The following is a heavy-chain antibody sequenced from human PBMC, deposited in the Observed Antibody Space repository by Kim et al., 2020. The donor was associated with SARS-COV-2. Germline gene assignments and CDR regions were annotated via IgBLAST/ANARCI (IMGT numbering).Heavy chain of an antibody. Sequence: SETLSLICTVSGGPLSSYYWSWIRQPPGKGLEWIGFIYRSVTTTYNPALKSRVTISVDRSKSQQFSLKMTSLTAADTAVYYCARALAGSRGNLPLAYWGQGSLVTVAA. D-gene: IGHD3-22*01. CDR3: ARALAGSRGNLPLAY. CDR1: GGPLSSYY. CDR2: IYRSVTT. V-gene: IGHV4-4*08. J-gene: IGHJ4*02.